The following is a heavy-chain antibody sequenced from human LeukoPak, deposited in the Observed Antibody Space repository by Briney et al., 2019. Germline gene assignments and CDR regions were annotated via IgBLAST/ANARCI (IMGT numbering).Heavy chain of an antibody. V-gene: IGHV3-53*01. J-gene: IGHJ5*02. Sequence: PGGSLRLSCAASGFTVSDNYMSWVRQAPGKGLEWVSVMYSRGDTYYADSAKGRFTFSRDISKNTLYLQMNGLRTEDTAMYYCARDAPQVPAAGVLASWGQGTLVTVSS. CDR2: MYSRGDT. D-gene: IGHD6-13*01. CDR1: GFTVSDNY. CDR3: ARDAPQVPAAGVLAS.